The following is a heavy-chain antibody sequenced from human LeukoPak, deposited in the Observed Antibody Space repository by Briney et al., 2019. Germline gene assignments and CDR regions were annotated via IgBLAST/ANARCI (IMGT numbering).Heavy chain of an antibody. CDR1: GFTFSRYD. V-gene: IGHV3-13*01. D-gene: IGHD4-17*01. J-gene: IGHJ4*02. Sequence: GGFLRLSCAASGFTFSRYDMHWVRQTTGKGLEWVSAISTAGDTYYPGSVKGRFTISRENAKNSLYLQMNSLRAGDTAVYYCARASYGDYGYYFDYWGQGTLVTVPS. CDR3: ARASYGDYGYYFDY. CDR2: ISTAGDT.